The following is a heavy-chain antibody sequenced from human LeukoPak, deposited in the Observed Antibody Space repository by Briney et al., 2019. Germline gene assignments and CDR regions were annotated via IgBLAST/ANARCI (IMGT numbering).Heavy chain of an antibody. J-gene: IGHJ4*02. V-gene: IGHV3-30-3*01. Sequence: GGSLRLSCAASGFTFSSPAMHCVRQAPGKGLEWVAVTLFDGSNQYYADSVKGRFTISRDNSKNTLYLQMNSLRAEDTAVYYCARDGHSSSWYFFDYWGQGTLVTVSS. CDR1: GFTFSSPA. CDR2: TLFDGSNQ. D-gene: IGHD6-13*01. CDR3: ARDGHSSSWYFFDY.